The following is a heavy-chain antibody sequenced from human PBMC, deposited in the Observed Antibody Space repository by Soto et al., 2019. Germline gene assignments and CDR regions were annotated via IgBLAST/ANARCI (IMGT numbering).Heavy chain of an antibody. Sequence: QVQLVQSGAEVKKPGSSVKVSCKASGGTFSSYAISWVRQAPGQGLEWMGGIIPIFGTANYAQKFQGRVTITADKSTSTAYMELSSLRSEDTAVYYCARDDYYGSGSHYYYYGMDVWGQGTTVTVSS. V-gene: IGHV1-69*06. J-gene: IGHJ6*02. CDR2: IIPIFGTA. CDR1: GGTFSSYA. D-gene: IGHD3-10*01. CDR3: ARDDYYGSGSHYYYYGMDV.